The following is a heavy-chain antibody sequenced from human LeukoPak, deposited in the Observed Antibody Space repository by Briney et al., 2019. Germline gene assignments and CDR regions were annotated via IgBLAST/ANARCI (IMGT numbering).Heavy chain of an antibody. CDR3: ALLRYFDWFVY. J-gene: IGHJ4*02. CDR2: ISAYNGNT. V-gene: IGHV1-18*01. CDR1: GYTFTSYG. D-gene: IGHD3-9*01. Sequence: ASVKVSCEASGYTFTSYGISWVRQAPGQGLEWMGWISAYNGNTNYAQKLQGRVTMTTDTSTSTAYMELRSLRSDDTAVYYCALLRYFDWFVYWGQGTLVTVSS.